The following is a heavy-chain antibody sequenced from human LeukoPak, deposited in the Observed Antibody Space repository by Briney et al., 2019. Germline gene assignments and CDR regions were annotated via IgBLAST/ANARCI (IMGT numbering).Heavy chain of an antibody. CDR2: INGGATTT. J-gene: IGHJ4*02. CDR3: VRGRLLRSTKYFDY. V-gene: IGHV3-48*03. D-gene: IGHD2-21*02. Sequence: GGSLRLSCAASGVTVNKYVIHWVREAPGKGLERISYINGGATTTDYADSVWGRFTISRDDAQNSVHLQMNSLRDEDTAVYYCVRGRLLRSTKYFDYWGQGALVTVSS. CDR1: GVTVNKYV.